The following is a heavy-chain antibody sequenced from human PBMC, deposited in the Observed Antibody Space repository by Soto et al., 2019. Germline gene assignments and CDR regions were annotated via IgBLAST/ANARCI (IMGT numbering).Heavy chain of an antibody. CDR2: IIPIFGTA. J-gene: IGHJ6*02. CDR3: ARERLAAADYYYYGMDV. CDR1: GGTFSSYA. D-gene: IGHD6-13*01. V-gene: IGHV1-69*13. Sequence: SVKVSCKASGGTFSSYAISWVRQAPGQGLEWMGGIIPIFGTANYAQKFQGRVTITADESTSTAYMELSSLRSEDTAVYYCARERLAAADYYYYGMDVWGQGTTVTVSS.